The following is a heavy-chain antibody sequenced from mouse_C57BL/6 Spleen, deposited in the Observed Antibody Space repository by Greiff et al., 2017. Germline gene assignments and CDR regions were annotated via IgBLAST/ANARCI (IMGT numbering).Heavy chain of an antibody. CDR3: AGNLLRSQLLFAY. J-gene: IGHJ3*01. CDR2: INPNNGGT. Sequence: EVQLQQSGPELVKPGASVKISCKASGYTFTDYYMNWVKQSHGKSLEWIGDINPNNGGTSYNQKFKGKATLTVDKSSSTAYMELRSLTSEDSAVYYCAGNLLRSQLLFAYWGQGTLVTVSA. V-gene: IGHV1-26*01. CDR1: GYTFTDYY. D-gene: IGHD1-1*01.